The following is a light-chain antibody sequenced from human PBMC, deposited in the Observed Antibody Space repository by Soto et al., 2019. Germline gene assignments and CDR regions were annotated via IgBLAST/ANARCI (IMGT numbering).Light chain of an antibody. CDR2: DAS. CDR1: QSVSSY. V-gene: IGKV3-11*01. J-gene: IGKJ5*01. CDR3: QQRSNWPPIT. Sequence: ESVFAQSPATLSWSPGERATRCSRASQSVSSYLAWYQQKPGQAPRLLIYDASNRATGIPARFSGSGSGTDFTLTISSLEPEDFAVYYCQQRSNWPPITFGQGTRLEIK.